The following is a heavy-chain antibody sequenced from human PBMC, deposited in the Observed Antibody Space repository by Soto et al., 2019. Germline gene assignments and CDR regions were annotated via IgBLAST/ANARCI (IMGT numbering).Heavy chain of an antibody. V-gene: IGHV5-10-1*01. D-gene: IGHD2-2*01. CDR2: IDPSDSYT. J-gene: IGHJ6*02. CDR3: ARHVVVPAAANYYYYYGMDV. Sequence: GESLKISCKGSGYSFTSYWISWVRQMPGKGLEWMGRIDPSDSYTNYSPSFQGHVTISADKSISTAYLQWSSLKASDTAMYYCARHVVVPAAANYYYYYGMDVWGQGTTVTVSS. CDR1: GYSFTSYW.